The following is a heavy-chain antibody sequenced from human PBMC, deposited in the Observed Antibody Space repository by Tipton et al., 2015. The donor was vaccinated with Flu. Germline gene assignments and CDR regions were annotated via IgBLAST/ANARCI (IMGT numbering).Heavy chain of an antibody. CDR1: GGSMSSYY. CDR3: ARSMVGVFGVVEGCHGMDV. J-gene: IGHJ6*02. V-gene: IGHV4-59*01. D-gene: IGHD3-3*01. Sequence: TLSLTCTVSGGSMSSYYWSWIRQSPGKGLEWIGNIYYNGSPNYDPSLRSRVTISVDMSKNQFSLKMSSVSAADTAVYYCARSMVGVFGVVEGCHGMDVWGQGTTVSVS. CDR2: IYYNGSP.